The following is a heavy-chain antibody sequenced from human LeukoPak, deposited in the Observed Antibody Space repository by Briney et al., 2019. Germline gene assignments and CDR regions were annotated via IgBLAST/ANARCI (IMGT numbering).Heavy chain of an antibody. CDR2: SDPEDVKT. V-gene: IGHV1-24*01. CDR1: GYSLTELA. CDR3: AALQPYANSGHLRPYFDY. D-gene: IGHD3-16*01. J-gene: IGHJ4*02. Sequence: ASVKVSCKISGYSLTELAIHWVRQAPGKGLEWMGGSDPEDVKTSFAEKFQGRVTFTEDTSTDTAFMELSRLRSDDTSLYYCAALQPYANSGHLRPYFDYWGQGTLVTVSS.